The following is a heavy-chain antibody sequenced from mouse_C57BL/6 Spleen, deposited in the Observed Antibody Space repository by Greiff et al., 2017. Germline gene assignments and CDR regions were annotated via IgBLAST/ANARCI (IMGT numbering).Heavy chain of an antibody. V-gene: IGHV14-4*01. CDR2: IDPENGDT. CDR3: TYGYDKFAY. D-gene: IGHD2-14*01. J-gene: IGHJ3*01. CDR1: GFNIKDDY. Sequence: DVKLQESGAELVRPGASVKLSCTASGFNIKDDYMHWVKQRPEQGLEWIGWIDPENGDTEYASKFQGKATITADTSSNTSYLQLSSLTYEDTAVYYCTYGYDKFAYWGQGTLVTVSA.